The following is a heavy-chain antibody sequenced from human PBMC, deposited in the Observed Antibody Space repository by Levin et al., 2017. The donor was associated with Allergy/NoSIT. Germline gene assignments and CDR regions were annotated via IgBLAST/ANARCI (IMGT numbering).Heavy chain of an antibody. CDR1: GGSISSSSHY. CDR3: ASISGGYHYHGMDV. J-gene: IGHJ6*02. CDR2: IYYSGST. D-gene: IGHD6-25*01. Sequence: PSETLSLTCTVSGGSISSSSHYWAWIRQPPGTGLEWIGHIYYSGSTYTNPSLKSRVTMSVDTSKNQFSLKLSLVTAEDTALFYCASISGGYHYHGMDVWGQGTTVTVSS. V-gene: IGHV4-39*07.